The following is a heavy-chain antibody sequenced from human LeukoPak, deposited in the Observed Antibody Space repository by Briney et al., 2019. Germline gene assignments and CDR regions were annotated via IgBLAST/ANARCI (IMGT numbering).Heavy chain of an antibody. V-gene: IGHV3-7*05. D-gene: IGHD1-26*01. Sequence: PGGSLRLSCAASGFTFSSYSMKWVRQAPGKGLEWVANIKEDGSEKYYVDSVKGRFTISRDNAKNSLCLQMNSLRAEDTAIYYCVRSGGYWGQGTLVTVSS. CDR2: IKEDGSEK. J-gene: IGHJ4*02. CDR3: VRSGGY. CDR1: GFTFSSYS.